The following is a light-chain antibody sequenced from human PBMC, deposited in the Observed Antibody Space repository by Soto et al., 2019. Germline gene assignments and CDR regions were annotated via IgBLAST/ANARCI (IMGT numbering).Light chain of an antibody. CDR2: EVS. CDR3: CSSAGSSTVV. CDR1: SSDVGSYNL. Sequence: QSALTQPASVYGSPGQSITISCTGTSSDVGSYNLVSWYQQHPGKAPKLMIYEVSKRPSGVSNRFSGSKSGNTASLTISVLHAEDEADYYCCSSAGSSTVVFGGGTKLTVL. V-gene: IGLV2-23*02. J-gene: IGLJ2*01.